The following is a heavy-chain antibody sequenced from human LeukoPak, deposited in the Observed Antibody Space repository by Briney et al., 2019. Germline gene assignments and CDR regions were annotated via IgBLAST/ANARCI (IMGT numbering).Heavy chain of an antibody. V-gene: IGHV3-66*01. CDR1: GFTVSSNY. D-gene: IGHD3-22*01. CDR3: ASGYDGGAFYDD. J-gene: IGHJ4*02. Sequence: GGSLRLSCAASGFTVSSNYMSWVRQAPGKGLEWVSLMYSGGSTYYADSVKGRFTISRDNSKNTVYLQMNSLRADDTAVYFCASGYDGGAFYDDWGQGSLVTVSS. CDR2: MYSGGST.